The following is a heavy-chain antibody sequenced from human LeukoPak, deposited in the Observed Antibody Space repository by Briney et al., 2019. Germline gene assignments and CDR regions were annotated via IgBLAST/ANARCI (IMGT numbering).Heavy chain of an antibody. D-gene: IGHD3-22*01. V-gene: IGHV3-21*01. J-gene: IGHJ4*02. Sequence: GGSLRLSCAASGFTFSSYSMNWVRQAPGKGLEWVSSISSSSSYIYYADSVKGRFTISRDNAKNSLYLQMNSLRAEDTAVYYCARVGTNYYDSSGYSLPFDYWGQGTLVTVSS. CDR1: GFTFSSYS. CDR2: ISSSSSYI. CDR3: ARVGTNYYDSSGYSLPFDY.